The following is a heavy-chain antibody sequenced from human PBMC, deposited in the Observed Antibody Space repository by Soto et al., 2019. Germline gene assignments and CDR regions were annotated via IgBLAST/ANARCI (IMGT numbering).Heavy chain of an antibody. Sequence: KSSETLSLTCTVSGGSISSSSYYWGWIRQPPGKGLEWIGSIYYSGSTYYNPSLKSRVTISVDTSKNQFSLKLSSVTAADTAVYYCARGVTMVRGGCTDYWGQGTLVTVSS. CDR2: IYYSGST. J-gene: IGHJ4*02. V-gene: IGHV4-39*01. CDR3: ARGVTMVRGGCTDY. CDR1: GGSISSSSYY. D-gene: IGHD3-10*01.